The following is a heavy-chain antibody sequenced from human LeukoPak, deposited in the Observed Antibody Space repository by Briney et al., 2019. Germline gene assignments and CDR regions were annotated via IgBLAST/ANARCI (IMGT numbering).Heavy chain of an antibody. D-gene: IGHD1-26*01. CDR3: AREDDTGRYMGDDAFDI. J-gene: IGHJ3*02. V-gene: IGHV1-69*06. Sequence: SVKVSCKASGGTFNNYAISWVRQAPGQGLEWMGGIIPISDTANDAQKFKGRVTITADKSTSTVYMELSSLRSEDTAVYYCAREDDTGRYMGDDAFDIWGQGTMVTVSS. CDR1: GGTFNNYA. CDR2: IIPISDTA.